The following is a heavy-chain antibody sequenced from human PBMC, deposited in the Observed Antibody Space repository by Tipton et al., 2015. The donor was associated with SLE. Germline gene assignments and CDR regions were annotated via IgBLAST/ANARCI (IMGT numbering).Heavy chain of an antibody. CDR3: ARRGNWNWGF. J-gene: IGHJ4*02. D-gene: IGHD1-7*01. V-gene: IGHV4-34*01. CDR2: INHSGST. CDR1: GGFMSNYY. Sequence: TLSLTCTVSGGFMSNYYWSWIRQPPGKGLEWIGEINHSGSTNYNPSLKSRVTISVDTSKKEFSLKLSSVTAADTAVYYCARRGNWNWGFWGQGPLVTVPS.